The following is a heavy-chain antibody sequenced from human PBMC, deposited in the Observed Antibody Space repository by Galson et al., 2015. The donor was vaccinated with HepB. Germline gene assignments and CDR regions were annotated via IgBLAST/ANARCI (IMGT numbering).Heavy chain of an antibody. CDR3: AREAGEAAIHDY. Sequence: LSLTCTFSGGSISSSRYYWGWIRQPPGKGLEWIGSIYYSGSTYYNPSLKSRVTISVDTSKNQFSLKLSSVTAADTAVYYCAREAGEAAIHDYWGQGTLVTVSS. V-gene: IGHV4-39*07. J-gene: IGHJ4*02. D-gene: IGHD2-2*02. CDR2: IYYSGST. CDR1: GGSISSSRYY.